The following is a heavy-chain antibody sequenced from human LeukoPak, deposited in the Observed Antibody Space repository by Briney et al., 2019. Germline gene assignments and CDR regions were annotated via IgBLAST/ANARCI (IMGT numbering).Heavy chain of an antibody. CDR1: GGSISSGSYY. Sequence: SETLSLTCTVSGGSISSGSYYWSWIRPPAGKGLEWIGRIYTSGTTNYNPSLKSRVPISVDTSKNQFSLKLSSVTAADTAVYYCARASYDILTGYNWFDPWGQGTLVTVSS. J-gene: IGHJ5*02. CDR2: IYTSGTT. CDR3: ARASYDILTGYNWFDP. V-gene: IGHV4-61*02. D-gene: IGHD3-9*01.